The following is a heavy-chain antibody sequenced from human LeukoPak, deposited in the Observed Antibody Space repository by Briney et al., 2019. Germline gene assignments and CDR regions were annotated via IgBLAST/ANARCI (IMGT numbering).Heavy chain of an antibody. J-gene: IGHJ3*01. CDR2: IYSTRHS. Sequence: PSETLSLTCAVSGGSISSYYRTWIRQPPGQGLDWIGFIYSTRHSNSNPSLKSRLIISLETSKNPFSLKLNSVTAADTAVYFCAAGWGIDSFDFWGHGTMVIVSS. CDR1: GGSISSYY. V-gene: IGHV4-59*12. CDR3: AAGWGIDSFDF. D-gene: IGHD6-19*01.